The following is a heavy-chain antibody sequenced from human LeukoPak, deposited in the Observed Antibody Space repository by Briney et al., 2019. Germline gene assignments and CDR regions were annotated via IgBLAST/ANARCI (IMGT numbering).Heavy chain of an antibody. CDR2: FSGSGGST. D-gene: IGHD5-24*01. Sequence: PGGSLRLSCAASGFTFSSYAMSWVRQAPGKGLEWVSAFSGSGGSTYYADSVKGRFTISRDNSKSTLFLQMNSLRAEDTAVYYCAKDPRVGSRVATPCHWGQGTLVTVSS. CDR3: AKDPRVGSRVATPCH. CDR1: GFTFSSYA. J-gene: IGHJ4*02. V-gene: IGHV3-23*01.